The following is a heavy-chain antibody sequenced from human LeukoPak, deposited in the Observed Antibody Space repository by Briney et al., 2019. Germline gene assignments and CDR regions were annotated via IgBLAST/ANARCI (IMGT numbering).Heavy chain of an antibody. Sequence: PSETLSLTCTVSGGSIIRSDYYWGWIRQPPGTGLEWIRSIYYSGSTYYNPSLKSRVTISVDTSKNQFSLQLNSVTAADTAIYYCAREVSSADYYHYYGMDVWGQGTSVTVSS. V-gene: IGHV4-39*01. D-gene: IGHD2-2*01. CDR3: AREVSSADYYHYYGMDV. J-gene: IGHJ6*02. CDR1: GGSIIRSDYY. CDR2: IYYSGST.